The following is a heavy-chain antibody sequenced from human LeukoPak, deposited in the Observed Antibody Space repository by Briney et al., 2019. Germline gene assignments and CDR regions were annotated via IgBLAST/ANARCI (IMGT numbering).Heavy chain of an antibody. D-gene: IGHD6-6*01. Sequence: GASVKVSCKASGYTFTSYYMHWVRQAPGQGLEWMGIINPSGGSTSYTQKFQGRVTITTDESTSTAYMELSSLRSEDTAVYYCARTSSSDLDYWGQGTLVTVSS. V-gene: IGHV1-46*01. CDR2: INPSGGST. CDR1: GYTFTSYY. J-gene: IGHJ4*02. CDR3: ARTSSSDLDY.